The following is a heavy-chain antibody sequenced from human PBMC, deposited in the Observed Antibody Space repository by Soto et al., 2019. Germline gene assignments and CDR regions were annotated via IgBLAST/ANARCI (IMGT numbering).Heavy chain of an antibody. Sequence: GASVKVSCKASGYTFTGYYMHWVRQAPGQGLEWMGWINPNSGGTNYAQKFQGWVTMTRDTSISTAYMELSRLRSDDTAVYYCARGPPGVTYEGRKYYGMDVWGQGTTVTVSS. CDR3: ARGPPGVTYEGRKYYGMDV. D-gene: IGHD2-21*02. CDR2: INPNSGGT. V-gene: IGHV1-2*04. J-gene: IGHJ6*02. CDR1: GYTFTGYY.